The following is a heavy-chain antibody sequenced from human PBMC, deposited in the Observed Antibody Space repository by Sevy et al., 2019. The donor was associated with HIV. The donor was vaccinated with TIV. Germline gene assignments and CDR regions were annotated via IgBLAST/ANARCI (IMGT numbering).Heavy chain of an antibody. V-gene: IGHV3-11*04. CDR1: GFTLSDYY. D-gene: IGHD5-12*01. Sequence: GESLKISCAASGFTLSDYYMTWIRQAPGKGLEWLSYISSSGSTISYADSVKGRFTISRDNAKNSLYLQMNSLRAEDTAVYYCARARGYSGYDWGNWFDPWGQGTLVTASS. CDR3: ARARGYSGYDWGNWFDP. J-gene: IGHJ5*02. CDR2: ISSSGSTI.